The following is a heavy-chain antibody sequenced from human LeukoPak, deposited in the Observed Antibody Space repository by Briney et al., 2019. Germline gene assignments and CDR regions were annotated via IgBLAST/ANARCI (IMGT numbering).Heavy chain of an antibody. CDR3: ARDSPNSSKGAIDI. V-gene: IGHV3-74*01. Sequence: GGSLRLSCAASGFTFSSHGMHWVRQAPGKGLVWVAHVSTDGTSTSSVDSVKGRFTISRDNAKNTLYLQMNSLRAEDTAVYYCARDSPNSSKGAIDIWGQGTMVTVSS. J-gene: IGHJ3*02. CDR1: GFTFSSHG. D-gene: IGHD2-21*01. CDR2: VSTDGTST.